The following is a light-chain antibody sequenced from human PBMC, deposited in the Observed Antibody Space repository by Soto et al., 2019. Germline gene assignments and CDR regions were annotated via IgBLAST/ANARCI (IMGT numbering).Light chain of an antibody. CDR2: AAS. V-gene: IGKV1-9*01. Sequence: DIQLTQSPSFLSASVGDRVTITCRASQGISSYLAWYQQKPGKAPKLLIYAASTLQSGVPSRFSGSGSGTEFTLTISSLQPDDFAIYYCQQYNRYWTFGQGTKVDIK. CDR3: QQYNRYWT. J-gene: IGKJ1*01. CDR1: QGISSY.